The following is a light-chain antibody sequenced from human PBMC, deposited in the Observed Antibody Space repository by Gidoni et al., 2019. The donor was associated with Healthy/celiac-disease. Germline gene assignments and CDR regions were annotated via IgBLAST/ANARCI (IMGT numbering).Light chain of an antibody. CDR3: QQYPGT. CDR1: QSVSSSC. Sequence: EFVLTQSPGTLSLSPGERATLSCRASQSVSSSCLAWYQQKPGQAPRLLIYGASSRATGIPDRFSGSGSGTDFTLTISRLEPEDFAVYYCQQYPGTFXQXTKVEIK. CDR2: GAS. J-gene: IGKJ1*01. V-gene: IGKV3-20*01.